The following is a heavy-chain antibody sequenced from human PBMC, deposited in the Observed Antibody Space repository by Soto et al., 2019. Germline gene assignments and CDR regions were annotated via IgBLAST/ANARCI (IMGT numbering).Heavy chain of an antibody. CDR1: GFTFSSYS. V-gene: IGHV3-21*01. CDR3: ARGGGDYVLPFDY. Sequence: GGSLRLSCAASGFTFSSYSMNWVRQAPGKGLEWVSSISSSSSYIYYADSVKGRFTISRDNAKNSLYLQMNSLRAEDTAVYYCARGGGDYVLPFDYWGQGTLVTVSS. J-gene: IGHJ4*02. CDR2: ISSSSSYI. D-gene: IGHD4-17*01.